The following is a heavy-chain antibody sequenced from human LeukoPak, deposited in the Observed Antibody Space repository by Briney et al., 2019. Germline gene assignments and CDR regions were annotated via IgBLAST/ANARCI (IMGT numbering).Heavy chain of an antibody. Sequence: SQTLSLTCTVSGGSISSGGYYWSWIRQHPGKGLEWIGYIYYSGSTYYNPSLKRRVTISVDTSKNQFSLKLSSVTAADTAVYYCARNGGNRRAEYFQHWGQGTLVTVSS. CDR1: GGSISSGGYY. CDR2: IYYSGST. V-gene: IGHV4-31*03. D-gene: IGHD4-23*01. J-gene: IGHJ1*01. CDR3: ARNGGNRRAEYFQH.